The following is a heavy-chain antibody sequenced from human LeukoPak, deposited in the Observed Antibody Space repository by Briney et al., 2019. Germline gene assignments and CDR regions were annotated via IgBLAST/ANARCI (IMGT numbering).Heavy chain of an antibody. CDR3: AGGGGWVFYS. CDR2: INRNGSAT. Sequence: PGGSLRLSCAAPGLTFRSYWMSWIRQAPGKGLEWVAYINRNGSATSYVDSVKGRFTISRDNVKNSVYLQMNSLRAEDTAVYYCAGGGGWVFYSWGQGPLVTVSA. J-gene: IGHJ4*02. D-gene: IGHD3-16*01. V-gene: IGHV3-7*03. CDR1: GLTFRSYW.